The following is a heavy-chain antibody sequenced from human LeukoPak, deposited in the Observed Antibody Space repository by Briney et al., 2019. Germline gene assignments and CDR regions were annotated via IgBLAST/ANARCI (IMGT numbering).Heavy chain of an antibody. CDR3: ARGLRYTRRWYSSSWDHLYYFDY. J-gene: IGHJ4*02. Sequence: ASVKVSCKASGYAFTSYYMHWVRQAPGQGLEWMGIINPSGGSTSYAQKFQGRVTMTRDTSTSTVYMELSSLRSEDTAVYYCARGLRYTRRWYSSSWDHLYYFDYWGQGTLVTVSS. CDR2: INPSGGST. D-gene: IGHD6-13*01. CDR1: GYAFTSYY. V-gene: IGHV1-46*01.